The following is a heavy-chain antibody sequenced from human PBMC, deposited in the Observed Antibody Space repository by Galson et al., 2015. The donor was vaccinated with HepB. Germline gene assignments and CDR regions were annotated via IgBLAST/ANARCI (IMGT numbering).Heavy chain of an antibody. V-gene: IGHV3-74*01. CDR2: IISDSSST. CDR3: AKEGEYHRVLGYYEI. D-gene: IGHD3-22*01. CDR1: GFTFSSYW. Sequence: AMRLSCAASGFTFSSYWMHCGLRAPGEGGVWVLRIISDSSSTSYADSVKGRFTISRDNAKNTLYMQMNSLRAEDTAVYYCAKEGEYHRVLGYYEIWGQGTMVTVSS. J-gene: IGHJ3*02.